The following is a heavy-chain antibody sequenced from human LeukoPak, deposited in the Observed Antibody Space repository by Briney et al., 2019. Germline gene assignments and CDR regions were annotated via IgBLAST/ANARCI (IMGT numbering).Heavy chain of an antibody. D-gene: IGHD2-2*01. Sequence: GGSLRLSCTTSGFTFDKYFMIWVRQAPGKGLQWVSAISGAGANTYYADSVKGRFTISRDNSKNTLYLQMNSLRAEDTAVYHCAKGRYCSSTSCSHDAFDIWGQGTMVTVSS. CDR3: AKGRYCSSTSCSHDAFDI. CDR2: ISGAGANT. CDR1: GFTFDKYF. V-gene: IGHV3-23*01. J-gene: IGHJ3*02.